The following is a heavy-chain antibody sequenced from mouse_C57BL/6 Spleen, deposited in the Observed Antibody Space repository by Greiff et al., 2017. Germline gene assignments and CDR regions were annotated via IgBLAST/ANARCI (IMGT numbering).Heavy chain of an antibody. D-gene: IGHD1-2*01. Sequence: QVQLQQPGAELVKPGASVKLSCKASGYTFTSYWMQWVKQRPGQGLEWIGEIDPSDSYTKYNQKCKGKATWTVATSSSTAYMQLSSLTSEDSAVYYSARWVITTAYYDMDYWGQGTSFTVSS. J-gene: IGHJ4*01. CDR1: GYTFTSYW. CDR3: ARWVITTAYYDMDY. CDR2: IDPSDSYT. V-gene: IGHV1-50*01.